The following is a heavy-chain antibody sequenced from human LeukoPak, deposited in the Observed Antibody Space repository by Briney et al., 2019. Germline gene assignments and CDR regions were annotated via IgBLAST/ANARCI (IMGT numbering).Heavy chain of an antibody. V-gene: IGHV3-30*02. D-gene: IGHD5-18*01. J-gene: IGHJ6*03. CDR2: IRYDGSNK. Sequence: GGSLRLSCAASGFTFSSYGMHWVRQAPGKGLEWVAFIRYDGSNKYYADSAKGRFTISRDNSKNTLYLQMNSLRAEDTAVYYCATGYSYGFALGTYYYYYMDVWGKGTTVTVSS. CDR3: ATGYSYGFALGTYYYYYMDV. CDR1: GFTFSSYG.